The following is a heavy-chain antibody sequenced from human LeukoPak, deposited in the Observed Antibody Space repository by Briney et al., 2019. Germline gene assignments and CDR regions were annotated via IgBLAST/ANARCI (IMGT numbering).Heavy chain of an antibody. Sequence: ASVKVSCKASGYTFTGYYMHWVRQVPGQGLEWMGWINPNSGGTNYAQKFQGRVTMTRDTSISTAYMELSRLRSDDTAVYYCARDTYASGGDRGYWGQGTLVTVSS. CDR3: ARDTYASGGDRGY. V-gene: IGHV1-2*02. D-gene: IGHD2-21*01. J-gene: IGHJ4*02. CDR2: INPNSGGT. CDR1: GYTFTGYY.